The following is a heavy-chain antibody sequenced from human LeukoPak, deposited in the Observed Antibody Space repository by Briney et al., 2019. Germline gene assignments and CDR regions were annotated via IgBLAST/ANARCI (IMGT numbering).Heavy chain of an antibody. D-gene: IGHD3-3*01. CDR3: ARAVVDYDFWSGYDGFVP. J-gene: IGHJ5*02. V-gene: IGHV1-46*01. CDR2: INPSGGRT. Sequence: ASVKVSCKASGYTFTSYYMHWVRQAPGQGLEWMGIINPSGGRTSYAQKFQGIVTMTRDTSTSTVYMELSSLRSEDTAVYYCARAVVDYDFWSGYDGFVPWGQGTLVTVSS. CDR1: GYTFTSYY.